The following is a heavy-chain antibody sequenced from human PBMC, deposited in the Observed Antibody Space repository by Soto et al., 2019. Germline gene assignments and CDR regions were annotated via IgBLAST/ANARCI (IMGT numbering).Heavy chain of an antibody. J-gene: IGHJ4*02. CDR3: ARVLDGGWYYFDY. V-gene: IGHV4-61*01. CDR1: GGSVSSGSYY. Sequence: PSETLSLTCTVSGGSVSSGSYYWSWIRQPPGKGLEWIGYIYYSGSTNYNPSLKSRVTISVDTSKNQFSLKLSSVTAADTAVYYCARVLDGGWYYFDYWGQGNLVTVSS. D-gene: IGHD6-19*01. CDR2: IYYSGST.